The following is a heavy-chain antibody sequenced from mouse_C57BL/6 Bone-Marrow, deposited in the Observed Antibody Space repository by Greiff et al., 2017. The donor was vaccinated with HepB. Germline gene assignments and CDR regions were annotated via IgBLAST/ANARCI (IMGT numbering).Heavy chain of an antibody. CDR3: ARFTGNYAMDY. J-gene: IGHJ4*01. CDR1: GFTFSSYG. CDR2: ISSGGSYT. Sequence: EVKLVESGGDLVKPGGSLKLSCAASGFTFSSYGMSWVRQTPDKRLEWVATISSGGSYTYYPDSVKGRFTISRDNAKNTLYLQMSSLTSEDTAMYDCARFTGNYAMDYWGQGTSVTVSS. V-gene: IGHV5-6*01. D-gene: IGHD1-1*01.